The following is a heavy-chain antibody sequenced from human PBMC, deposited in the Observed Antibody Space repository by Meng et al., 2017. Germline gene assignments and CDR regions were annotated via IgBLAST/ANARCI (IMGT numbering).Heavy chain of an antibody. V-gene: IGHV1-2*06. Sequence: QVHLVQSGAEGKNPGASVQCPVKASEYTFTVYNMHWVGQAPGQGLEWMGRINPNNGGKNYAQKFQGRVTMTRDTSISTAYMGLSRLRPDDTAVYYCARNRGVDVWGSYSEFDPWGQGTLVTVSS. D-gene: IGHD3-16*01. CDR3: ARNRGVDVWGSYSEFDP. CDR2: INPNNGGK. CDR1: EYTFTVYN. J-gene: IGHJ5*02.